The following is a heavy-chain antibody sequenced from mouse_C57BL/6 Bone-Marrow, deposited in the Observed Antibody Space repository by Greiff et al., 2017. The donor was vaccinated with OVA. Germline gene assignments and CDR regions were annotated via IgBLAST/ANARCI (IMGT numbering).Heavy chain of an antibody. CDR1: GFNIKDDY. J-gene: IGHJ3*01. CDR3: TTSGTWAY. Sequence: VQLKQSGAELVRPGASVKLSCTASGFNIKDDYMHWVKQRPEQGLEWIGWIDPENGDTEYASKFQGKATIPADTSSNKAYLQLSSLTSADTAVYYCTTSGTWAYWGQATLVTVAA. CDR2: IDPENGDT. D-gene: IGHD4-1*01. V-gene: IGHV14-4*01.